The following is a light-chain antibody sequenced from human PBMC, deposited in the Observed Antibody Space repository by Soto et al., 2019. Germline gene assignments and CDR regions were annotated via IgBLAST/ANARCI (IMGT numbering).Light chain of an antibody. J-gene: IGKJ5*01. CDR3: QHYGSSPGIT. CDR2: DAS. CDR1: QSVSSNY. Sequence: EIVLTQSPGTLSLSPGESATLSCRASQSVSSNYFAWYQQNPGQAPRLLIYDASSRATGIPDRFSGSGSGTDFTLTISRLEPEDFAVYYCQHYGSSPGITFGQGTRLEI. V-gene: IGKV3-20*01.